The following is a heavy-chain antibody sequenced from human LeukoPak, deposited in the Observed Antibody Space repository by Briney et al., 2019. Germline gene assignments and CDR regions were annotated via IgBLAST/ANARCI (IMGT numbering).Heavy chain of an antibody. J-gene: IGHJ4*02. D-gene: IGHD2-8*01. CDR1: GGSINSGSYF. Sequence: SETLSLTCTVSGGSINSGSYFWGWIRQPPGKGLEWIGSVSRHGTTYYNPSLKSRVTISEDTSKSLFSLTVTPVTAADTAVYYCARHVWSAYNVYFDHWGQGSLVIVSS. CDR2: VSRHGTT. CDR3: ARHVWSAYNVYFDH. V-gene: IGHV4-39*01.